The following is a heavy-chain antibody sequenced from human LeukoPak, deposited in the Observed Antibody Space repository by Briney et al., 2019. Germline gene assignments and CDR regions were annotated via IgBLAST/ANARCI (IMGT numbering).Heavy chain of an antibody. J-gene: IGHJ4*02. CDR2: IYSGGST. CDR1: GFTVSSNY. Sequence: GGSLRLSCAASGFTVSSNYMSWVRQAPGKGVEWVSVIYSGGSTYYADSVKGRFTISRDNSKNTLYLQMNSLRAEDTAVYYCARDGRDGYNYFDYWGQGTLVTVSS. D-gene: IGHD5-24*01. V-gene: IGHV3-66*02. CDR3: ARDGRDGYNYFDY.